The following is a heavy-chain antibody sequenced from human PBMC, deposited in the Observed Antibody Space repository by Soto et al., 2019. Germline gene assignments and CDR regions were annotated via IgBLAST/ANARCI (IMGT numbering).Heavy chain of an antibody. D-gene: IGHD6-25*01. J-gene: IGHJ4*02. CDR1: GGTFSSYA. V-gene: IGHV1-69*01. CDR3: ARSARTAGLTFSDY. Sequence: QVQLVQSGAEVKKPGSSVKVSCKASGGTFSSYAISWVRKDPGQGLEWMGGIIHIFGTANYAQKFQGRVTSTADESTSTAYMELSSLRSEDTAVYYCARSARTAGLTFSDYWGQGTLVTVSS. CDR2: IIHIFGTA.